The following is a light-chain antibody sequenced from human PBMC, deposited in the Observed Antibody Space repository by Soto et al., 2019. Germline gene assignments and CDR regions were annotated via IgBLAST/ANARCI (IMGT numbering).Light chain of an antibody. J-gene: IGKJ4*01. CDR3: QQYGSSPLT. Sequence: EIVLTKSPGTLSLSPGERATLSCRASQSVSSSYLDWYQQKPGQAPRLLIYGASSRATGIPDRFSGSGSGTDFTLTISRLEPEDFAVYYCQQYGSSPLTFGGGTKVEIK. V-gene: IGKV3-20*01. CDR2: GAS. CDR1: QSVSSSY.